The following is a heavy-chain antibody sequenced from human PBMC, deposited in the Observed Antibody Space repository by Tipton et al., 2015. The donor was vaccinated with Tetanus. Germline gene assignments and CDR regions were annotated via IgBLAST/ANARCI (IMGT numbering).Heavy chain of an antibody. Sequence: SLRLSCSASGFTFSDYAMHWVRQAPGKGLEYVSGISRSGRSTYYANSVKGRFTISRDNSRNTLYLQMTSLRADDTAVFYCVKDILGSGWFFFDYWGQGTLVAVSS. CDR1: GFTFSDYA. J-gene: IGHJ4*02. D-gene: IGHD6-19*01. CDR2: ISRSGRST. CDR3: VKDILGSGWFFFDY. V-gene: IGHV3-64D*08.